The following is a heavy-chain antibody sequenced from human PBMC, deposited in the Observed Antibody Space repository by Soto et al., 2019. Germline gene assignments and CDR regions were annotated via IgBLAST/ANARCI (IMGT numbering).Heavy chain of an antibody. V-gene: IGHV3-30*04. J-gene: IGHJ6*02. CDR1: GFTSSSYF. Sequence: QVQLVESGGGVVQPGRSLRLSCVASGFTSSSYFMHWVRQAPGKGQEWVALISYDGSNKHYADSVKGRFTISRDNSKNTLYLQMNSLRGDDTALYFCARGDPYYGMDVWGQGRTVTVSS. CDR2: ISYDGSNK. CDR3: ARGDPYYGMDV.